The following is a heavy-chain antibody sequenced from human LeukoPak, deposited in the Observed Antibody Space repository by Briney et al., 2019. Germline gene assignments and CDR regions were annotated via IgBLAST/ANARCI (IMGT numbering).Heavy chain of an antibody. CDR3: ARVILEAFDY. D-gene: IGHD3-3*01. J-gene: IGHJ4*02. CDR2: ISYDGSNK. Sequence: GGSLRLSCAASGFTFSSYAMHWVRQAPSKGLEWVAVISYDGSNKYYADSVKGRFTISRDNSKNTLYLQMNSLRAEDTAVYYCARVILEAFDYWGQGTLVTVSS. CDR1: GFTFSSYA. V-gene: IGHV3-30-3*01.